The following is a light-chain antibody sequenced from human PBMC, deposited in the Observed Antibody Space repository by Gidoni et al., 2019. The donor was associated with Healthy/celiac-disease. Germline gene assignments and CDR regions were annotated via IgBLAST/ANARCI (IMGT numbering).Light chain of an antibody. CDR2: GNS. J-gene: IGLJ1*01. Sequence: SVLTQPPSVSGATGQRVTISCPGSSSNNGAGYDVHWYQQLPGTAPKLLIYGNSNRPSGVPDRFSGSKSGTSASLAITGLQAEDEADYYCQSYDSSLSGYVFGTGTKVTVL. CDR1: SSNNGAGYD. V-gene: IGLV1-40*01. CDR3: QSYDSSLSGYV.